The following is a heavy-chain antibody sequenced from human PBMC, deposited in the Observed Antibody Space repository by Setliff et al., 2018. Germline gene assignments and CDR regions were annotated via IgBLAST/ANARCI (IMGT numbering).Heavy chain of an antibody. CDR1: GYRLTTYG. D-gene: IGHD2-15*01. CDR3: AISTLSICSGGSCPNAFDV. Sequence: ASVKVSCKASGYRLTTYGISWVRQAPGQGLEWMGWISSYNDVSNYAQRFQGRVTMTTDTSKSAAYMDLRGLRSDDTAVYYCAISTLSICSGGSCPNAFDVWGQGTMVTVSS. V-gene: IGHV1-18*01. J-gene: IGHJ3*01. CDR2: ISSYNDVS.